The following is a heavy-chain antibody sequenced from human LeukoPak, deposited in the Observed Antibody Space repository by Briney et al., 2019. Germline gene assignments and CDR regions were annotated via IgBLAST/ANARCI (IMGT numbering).Heavy chain of an antibody. CDR1: GYTLTELS. Sequence: ASVKVSCKVSGYTLTELSMHRVRQAPGKGLEWMGGFDPEDGETIYAQKFQGRVTMTEDTSTDTAYMELSSLRSEDTAVYYCATGECTNGVCLYAFDIWGQGTMVTVSS. CDR2: FDPEDGET. J-gene: IGHJ3*02. V-gene: IGHV1-24*01. D-gene: IGHD2-8*01. CDR3: ATGECTNGVCLYAFDI.